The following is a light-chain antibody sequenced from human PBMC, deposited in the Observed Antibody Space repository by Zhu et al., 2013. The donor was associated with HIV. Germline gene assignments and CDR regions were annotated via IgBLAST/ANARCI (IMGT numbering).Light chain of an antibody. CDR1: QSVSSSY. V-gene: IGKV3-20*01. Sequence: EIVLTQSPGTLSLSPGERATLSCRASQSVSSSYLAWYQQKPGQAPRLLIYGAFNRATGIPDRFSGSGSGTDFTLTISRLEPEDFAVYYCQQYGRTPYTFGQGTKLEI. CDR2: GAF. CDR3: QQYGRTPYT. J-gene: IGKJ2*01.